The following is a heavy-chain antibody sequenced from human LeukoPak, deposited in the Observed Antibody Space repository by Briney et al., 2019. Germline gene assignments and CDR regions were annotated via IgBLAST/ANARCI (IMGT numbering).Heavy chain of an antibody. CDR3: AGTANDYGDVNAFDI. Sequence: GESLKISCKGSGYSFTSYWIGWVRQMPGKGLEWMGIIHPGDSDTRYSPSFQGQVTISADKSISTAYLQWSSLKASDTAMYYCAGTANDYGDVNAFDIWGQGTMVTVSS. D-gene: IGHD4-17*01. CDR1: GYSFTSYW. J-gene: IGHJ3*02. CDR2: IHPGDSDT. V-gene: IGHV5-51*01.